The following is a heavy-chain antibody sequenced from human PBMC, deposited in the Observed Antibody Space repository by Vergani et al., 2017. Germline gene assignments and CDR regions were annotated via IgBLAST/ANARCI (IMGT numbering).Heavy chain of an antibody. Sequence: EVQLLESGGDLVQPGGSLRLSCTASGFIFSTYAMSWVRQAPGKGLEWVSGISASGAPTYYAAPVKGRVTISSDNYKNTLYLQRNSLRTEDTAVYYCATKSCGTPGCQIGYFREWGQGTLVTVSS. CDR2: ISASGAPT. V-gene: IGHV3-23*01. J-gene: IGHJ1*01. D-gene: IGHD1-1*01. CDR3: ATKSCGTPGCQIGYFRE. CDR1: GFIFSTYA.